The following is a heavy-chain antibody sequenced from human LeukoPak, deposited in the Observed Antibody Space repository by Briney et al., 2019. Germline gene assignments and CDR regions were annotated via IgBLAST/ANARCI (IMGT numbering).Heavy chain of an antibody. D-gene: IGHD3-22*01. CDR1: GYTFTSYG. V-gene: IGHV1-18*01. CDR3: ARVVLNYYDSSGYYQGDY. J-gene: IGHJ4*02. Sequence: ASVKVSCKASGYTFTSYGISWVRQAPGQGLEWMGWISAYNGNTNYAQKLQGRVTMTTDTSTSTAYMELRSLRSDDTAVYYCARVVLNYYDSSGYYQGDYWGQGTLVTVSS. CDR2: ISAYNGNT.